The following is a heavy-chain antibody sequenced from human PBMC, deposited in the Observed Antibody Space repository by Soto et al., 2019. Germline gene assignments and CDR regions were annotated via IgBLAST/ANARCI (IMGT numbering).Heavy chain of an antibody. V-gene: IGHV3-48*03. Sequence: WGSLRLSCAASGFTFSSYEMTWVLQAPGKGLEWVSHISSGSRMLYYADSVKGRFTISRDNAKNSLYLQMNSLRAEDTAVYYCARGFEGFWSGYSDYWGPGTLVTVP. J-gene: IGHJ4*02. D-gene: IGHD3-3*01. CDR2: ISSGSRML. CDR3: ARGFEGFWSGYSDY. CDR1: GFTFSSYE.